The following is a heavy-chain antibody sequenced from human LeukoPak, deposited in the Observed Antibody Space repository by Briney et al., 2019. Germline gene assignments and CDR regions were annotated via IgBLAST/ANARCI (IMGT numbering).Heavy chain of an antibody. V-gene: IGHV4-4*07. Sequence: SETLSPTCTVSGGSIRSYYWNWIRQPAGKGLEWIGRIYTSGSTNYNPSLKSRVTMSVDTSKNQFSLRLSSVTAADTAIYYCAGGPRGWAFDIWGQGTMVTVSS. CDR2: IYTSGST. CDR3: AGGPRGWAFDI. D-gene: IGHD2-15*01. CDR1: GGSIRSYY. J-gene: IGHJ3*02.